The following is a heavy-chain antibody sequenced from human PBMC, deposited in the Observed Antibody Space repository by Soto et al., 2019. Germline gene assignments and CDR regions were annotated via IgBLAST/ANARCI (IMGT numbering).Heavy chain of an antibody. CDR3: ERTGSSWDFDY. D-gene: IGHD6-13*01. CDR1: GGSISSGGYY. CDR2: IYYSGST. V-gene: IGHV4-31*03. J-gene: IGHJ4*02. Sequence: PSETLSLTCTVSGGSISSGGYYWSWIRQHPGKGLEWIGYIYYSGSTYYNPSLKSRVTISVDTSKNQFSLKLSSVTAADTAVYYCERTGSSWDFDYWGQGTLVTVSS.